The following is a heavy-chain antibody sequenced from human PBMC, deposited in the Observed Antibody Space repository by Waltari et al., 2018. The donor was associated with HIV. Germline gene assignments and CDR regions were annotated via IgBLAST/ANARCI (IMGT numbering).Heavy chain of an antibody. J-gene: IGHJ5*02. CDR2: VYDKRTF. D-gene: IGHD3-3*01. CDR3: VRSVWSGSSS. V-gene: IGHV4-61*01. CDR1: GGSVSSANFY. Sequence: LHESGPGRVKPSQTLSLTCSVSGGSVSSANFYWSWVRQAPGKGLEWIAYVYDKRTFNYNPSLKNRVTVSTDASKNQFYLSLRSVTGADTATYYCVRSVWSGSSSWGRGTLVVVSS.